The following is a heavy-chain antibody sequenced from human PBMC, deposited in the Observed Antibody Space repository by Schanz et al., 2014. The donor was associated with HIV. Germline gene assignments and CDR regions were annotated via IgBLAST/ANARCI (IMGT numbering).Heavy chain of an antibody. D-gene: IGHD3-22*01. CDR1: GYTFTSYG. J-gene: IGHJ3*02. CDR2: INPTGGTT. Sequence: QVQLVQSGAEMKKPGASVKVSCKASGYTFTSYGISWVRQAPGQGLEWMGVINPTGGTTAYAEKFQGRVTMTRDTSTSTVYMELSNLGSGDAAVYFCARDYYDSSAYYPPAWYTFDIWGPGTQVTVSS. V-gene: IGHV1-46*01. CDR3: ARDYYDSSAYYPPAWYTFDI.